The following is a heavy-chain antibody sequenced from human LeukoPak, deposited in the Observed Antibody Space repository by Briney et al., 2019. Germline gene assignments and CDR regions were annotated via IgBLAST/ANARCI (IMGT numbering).Heavy chain of an antibody. D-gene: IGHD6-13*01. CDR2: INHSGST. Sequence: SETLSLTCTVSGGSISSSSYYWGWIRQPPGKGLEWIGEINHSGSTNYNPSLKSRVTISVDTSKNQFSLKLSSVTAADTAVYYCARAHSSTLYFDYWGQGTLVTVSS. J-gene: IGHJ4*02. V-gene: IGHV4-39*07. CDR1: GGSISSSSYY. CDR3: ARAHSSTLYFDY.